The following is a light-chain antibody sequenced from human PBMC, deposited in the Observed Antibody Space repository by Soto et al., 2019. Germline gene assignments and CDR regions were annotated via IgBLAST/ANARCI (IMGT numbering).Light chain of an antibody. V-gene: IGKV1-39*01. CDR1: QSISNY. CDR3: QQSYITPPT. Sequence: DIPMTQSPSSLSASVGDRVTITCRASQSISNYLNWYQQKPGKAPKLLIYAASSLQSGVPSRFSGSGSGTDFTLTISSLQPEDFATYYCQQSYITPPTFGPGTKVDVK. CDR2: AAS. J-gene: IGKJ3*01.